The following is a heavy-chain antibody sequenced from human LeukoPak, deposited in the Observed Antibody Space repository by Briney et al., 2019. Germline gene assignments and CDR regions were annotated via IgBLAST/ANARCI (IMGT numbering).Heavy chain of an antibody. Sequence: ASVKVSCKASGYTFTGYYMHWVRQAPGQGLEWMGWINPNSGGTNYAQKFQGRVTMTRDTSISTAYMELSRLRSDDTAVYYCARAFALGGAMVTSYWFDPWGQGTLVTVFS. J-gene: IGHJ5*02. V-gene: IGHV1-2*02. CDR3: ARAFALGGAMVTSYWFDP. CDR1: GYTFTGYY. D-gene: IGHD5-18*01. CDR2: INPNSGGT.